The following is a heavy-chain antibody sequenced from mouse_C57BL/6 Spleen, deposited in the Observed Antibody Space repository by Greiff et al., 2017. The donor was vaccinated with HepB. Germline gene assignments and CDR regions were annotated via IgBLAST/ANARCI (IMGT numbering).Heavy chain of an antibody. CDR3: AREGLRGAMDY. Sequence: QVQLQQPGAELVKPGASVKLSCKASGYTFTSYWMHWVKQRPGQGLEWIGMINPNSGSTNYNEKVKSKATLTVDKSSSTAYMQLSSLTSEDSAVYYCAREGLRGAMDYWGQGTSVTVSS. CDR1: GYTFTSYW. J-gene: IGHJ4*01. CDR2: INPNSGST. D-gene: IGHD2-4*01. V-gene: IGHV1-64*01.